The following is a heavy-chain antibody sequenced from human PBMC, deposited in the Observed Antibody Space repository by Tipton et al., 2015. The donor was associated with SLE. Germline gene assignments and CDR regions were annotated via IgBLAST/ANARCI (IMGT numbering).Heavy chain of an antibody. J-gene: IGHJ3*02. CDR2: IYTSGST. Sequence: TLSLTCTVSGASISSGSYYWSWIRQPAGKGLEWIGRIYTSGSTNYNPSLKSRVTISVDTSKNQFSLKLSSVTAADTAVYYCARDPAYSGSYPDAFDIWDQGTMVTVSS. CDR3: ARDPAYSGSYPDAFDI. D-gene: IGHD1-26*01. V-gene: IGHV4-61*02. CDR1: GASISSGSYY.